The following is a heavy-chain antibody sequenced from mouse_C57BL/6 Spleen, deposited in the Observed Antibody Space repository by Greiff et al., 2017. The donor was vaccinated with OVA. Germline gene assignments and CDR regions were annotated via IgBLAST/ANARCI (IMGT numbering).Heavy chain of an antibody. J-gene: IGHJ1*03. CDR3: ACDDDAYFDD. Sequence: EVQLQQSGPELVKPGASVKISCKASGYTFTDYCMNWVKQSPGQSLEWIGDINPNNGGTSYNQKFKGKATLTVDKSSSTAYMELRSLTSEDSAVYYCACDDDAYFDDWGKGTTVTVSS. CDR2: INPNNGGT. CDR1: GYTFTDYC. D-gene: IGHD2-4*01. V-gene: IGHV1-26*01.